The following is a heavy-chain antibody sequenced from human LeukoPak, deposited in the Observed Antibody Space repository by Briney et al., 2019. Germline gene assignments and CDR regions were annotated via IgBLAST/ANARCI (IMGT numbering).Heavy chain of an antibody. CDR2: ISSSGSTI. Sequence: GSLRLSCAASGFTFSDYYMSWIRQAPGKGLEWVSYISSSGSTIYYADPVKGRFTISRDNAKNSLYLQMNSLRAEDTAVYYCARAGIGYYDSSGYYRYDAFDIWGQGTMVTVSS. CDR3: ARAGIGYYDSSGYYRYDAFDI. CDR1: GFTFSDYY. J-gene: IGHJ3*02. V-gene: IGHV3-11*01. D-gene: IGHD3-22*01.